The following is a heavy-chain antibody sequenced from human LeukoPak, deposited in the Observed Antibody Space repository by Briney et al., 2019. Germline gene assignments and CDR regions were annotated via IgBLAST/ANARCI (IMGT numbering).Heavy chain of an antibody. Sequence: ASVKVSCKASGYTFTGYYMHWVRQAPGQGLKCMGWINPNSGGTNYAQKFQGRVTMTRDTSISTAYMELSRLRSDDTAVYYCARVGYSNSWYGGYFDYWGQGTLVTVSS. D-gene: IGHD6-13*01. CDR1: GYTFTGYY. J-gene: IGHJ4*02. CDR2: INPNSGGT. V-gene: IGHV1-2*02. CDR3: ARVGYSNSWYGGYFDY.